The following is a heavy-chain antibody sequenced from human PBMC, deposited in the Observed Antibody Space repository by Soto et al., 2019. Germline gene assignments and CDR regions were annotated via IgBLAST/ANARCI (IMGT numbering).Heavy chain of an antibody. Sequence: GGSLRLSCAASGFTFSSYAMSWVRQAPGKGLEWVSAISGSGGSTYYADSVKGRFTISRDNSKNTLYLQMNSLRAEDTAVYYCAKDLYDSSGYYSKSDWFDPWGQGTLVTSPQ. CDR3: AKDLYDSSGYYSKSDWFDP. V-gene: IGHV3-23*01. D-gene: IGHD3-22*01. J-gene: IGHJ5*02. CDR2: ISGSGGST. CDR1: GFTFSSYA.